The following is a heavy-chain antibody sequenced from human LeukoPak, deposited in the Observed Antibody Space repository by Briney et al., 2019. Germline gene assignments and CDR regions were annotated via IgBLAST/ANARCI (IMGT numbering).Heavy chain of an antibody. V-gene: IGHV4-38-2*02. CDR1: GYSISSGYS. J-gene: IGHJ4*02. D-gene: IGHD3-9*01. CDR3: AGGYDILTGYDY. Sequence: SETLSLTCTVSGYSISSGYSWGWIRQPPGKGLEWIGSIYYSGSTYYNPSLKSRVTISMDPSKNQFPLTLSSVTAADTAVYYCAGGYDILTGYDYWGQGTLVTVSS. CDR2: IYYSGST.